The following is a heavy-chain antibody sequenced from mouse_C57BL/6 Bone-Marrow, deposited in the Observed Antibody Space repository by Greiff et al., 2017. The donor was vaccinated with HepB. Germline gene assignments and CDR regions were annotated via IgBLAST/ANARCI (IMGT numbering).Heavy chain of an antibody. CDR2: IWRGGST. CDR3: AKKRGDYDVGFYAMDY. J-gene: IGHJ4*01. V-gene: IGHV2-5*01. CDR1: GFSLTSYG. D-gene: IGHD2-4*01. Sequence: VQLQQSGPGLVQPSQSLSITCTVSGFSLTSYGVHWVRQSPGKGLEWLGVIWRGGSTDYNAAFMSRLSITKDNSKSQVFFKMNSLQADDTAIYYCAKKRGDYDVGFYAMDYWGQGTSVTVSS.